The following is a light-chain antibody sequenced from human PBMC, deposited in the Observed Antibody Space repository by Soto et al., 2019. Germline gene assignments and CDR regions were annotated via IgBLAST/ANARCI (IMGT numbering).Light chain of an antibody. CDR3: QHYNNLPLT. J-gene: IGKJ4*01. V-gene: IGKV3-15*01. CDR1: QSVSSN. CDR2: GAS. Sequence: EIVLTQSPATLSVSPGERATLSCRASQSVSSNLAWYQQKPGQAPRLLIYGASSRAPGIPARFSGSGSGTEFTLTISSLQSEDFAVYYCQHYNNLPLTFGGGAKVELK.